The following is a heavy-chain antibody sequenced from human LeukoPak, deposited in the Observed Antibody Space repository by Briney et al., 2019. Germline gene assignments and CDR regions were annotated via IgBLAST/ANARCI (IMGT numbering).Heavy chain of an antibody. V-gene: IGHV3-23*01. CDR3: AKDPCEVGSCYYFDY. Sequence: PGGSLRLSCAASGFTFSSYGMSWVRQAPGKGLEWVSAISGSGGSTYYADSVKGRFTISRDDSKNTLYLQMNSLRAEDTAVYYCAKDPCEVGSCYYFDYWGQGTLVTVSS. CDR2: ISGSGGST. D-gene: IGHD1-26*01. CDR1: GFTFSSYG. J-gene: IGHJ4*02.